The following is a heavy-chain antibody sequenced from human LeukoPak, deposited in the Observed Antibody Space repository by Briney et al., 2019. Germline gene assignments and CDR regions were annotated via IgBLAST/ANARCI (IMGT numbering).Heavy chain of an antibody. D-gene: IGHD6-13*01. CDR3: ARDLPLVFMAAAGSYGY. J-gene: IGHJ4*02. CDR1: GYTFTSYG. CDR2: ISAYNGNT. Sequence: ASVKVSCKASGYTFTSYGISWVRQAPGQGLEWMGWISAYNGNTNYAQKLQGRVTMTTDTSTSTAYMELRSLRSDDTAVYYCARDLPLVFMAAAGSYGYWGQGTLVTVSS. V-gene: IGHV1-18*01.